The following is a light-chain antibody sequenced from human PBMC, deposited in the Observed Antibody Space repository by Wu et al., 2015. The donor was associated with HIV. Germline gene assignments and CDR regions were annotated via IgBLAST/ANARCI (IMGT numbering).Light chain of an antibody. Sequence: EIVLTQSPGTLSLSPGERATLSCRASQSVSSSYLVWYQQKPGQAPGLLIYGASSRATGIPDRFSGSGSGTHFTLTISRLEPEDFAVYYCQQYSSSPLYTFGQGTKLGIK. V-gene: IGKV3-20*01. CDR3: QQYSSSPLYT. J-gene: IGKJ2*01. CDR1: QSVSSSY. CDR2: GAS.